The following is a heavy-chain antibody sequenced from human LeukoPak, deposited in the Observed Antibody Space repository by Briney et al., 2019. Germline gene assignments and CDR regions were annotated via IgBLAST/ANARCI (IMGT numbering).Heavy chain of an antibody. V-gene: IGHV3-30*18. J-gene: IGHJ3*02. Sequence: PGGSLRLSCAASGFTFSSYGMHWVRQAPGKGLEWVAVISYDGSNKYYADSVKGRFTISRDNSKNTLYLQMNSLRAEDTAVYYCAKLSGIVVVIDAFDIWGQGTMVTVSS. CDR2: ISYDGSNK. CDR1: GFTFSSYG. D-gene: IGHD2-21*01. CDR3: AKLSGIVVVIDAFDI.